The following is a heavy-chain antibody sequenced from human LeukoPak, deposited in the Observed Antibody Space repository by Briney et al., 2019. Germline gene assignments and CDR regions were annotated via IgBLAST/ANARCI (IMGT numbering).Heavy chain of an antibody. CDR1: GFTFSSYG. Sequence: PGGSLRLSCAASGFTFSSYGMHWVRQAPGKGPEWVAVIWYDGSNKYYADSVKGRFTISRDNSKNTLYLQMNSLRAEDTAVYYCARDLDGYSGSYEYYFDYWGQGTLVTVSS. D-gene: IGHD1-26*01. J-gene: IGHJ4*02. CDR3: ARDLDGYSGSYEYYFDY. V-gene: IGHV3-33*01. CDR2: IWYDGSNK.